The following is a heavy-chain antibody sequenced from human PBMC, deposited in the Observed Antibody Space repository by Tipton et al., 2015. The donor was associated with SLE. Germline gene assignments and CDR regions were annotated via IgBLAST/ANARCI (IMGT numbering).Heavy chain of an antibody. D-gene: IGHD3-10*01. CDR1: GFTFSSYE. J-gene: IGHJ4*02. V-gene: IGHV3-48*03. CDR3: ASRGY. Sequence: VQSGGSLRLSCAGSGFTFSSYEMNWVRQAPGKGLEWVSYISSSGNTIYHADPVKGRFTISRDNAKNSLYLQMNSLRAEDTAVYYCASRGYWGQGTLVTVSS. CDR2: ISSSGNTI.